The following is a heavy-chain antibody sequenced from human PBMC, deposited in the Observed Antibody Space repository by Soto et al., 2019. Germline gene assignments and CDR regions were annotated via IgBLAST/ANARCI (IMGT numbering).Heavy chain of an antibody. J-gene: IGHJ4*02. Sequence: QVQLVESGGGVVQPGRSLRLSCAASGFSFSTYAMHWVRQAPGNGLEWVAVISYDGSNKYYADSVKGRFTISRDNSKNTLYLQMNSLRAEDTAVYYCAKSYRNLRGELLPDYWGQGTLVIVSS. V-gene: IGHV3-30*18. CDR3: AKSYRNLRGELLPDY. CDR1: GFSFSTYA. CDR2: ISYDGSNK. D-gene: IGHD1-7*01.